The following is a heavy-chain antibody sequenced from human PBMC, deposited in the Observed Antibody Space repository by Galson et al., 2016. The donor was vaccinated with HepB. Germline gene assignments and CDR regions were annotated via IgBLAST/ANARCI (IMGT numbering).Heavy chain of an antibody. CDR1: RYTFNKYA. D-gene: IGHD6-19*01. CDR2: INADNGNT. CDR3: ARNNSAWYGFDY. V-gene: IGHV1-3*01. J-gene: IGHJ4*02. Sequence: SVKVSCKASRYTFNKYAIHWVRQAPGQRLEWMGWINADNGNTKYSQKFQGRVSITRDTSASTAYMELSSLRFEDTAVHYCARNNSAWYGFDYWGQGTLVTVSS.